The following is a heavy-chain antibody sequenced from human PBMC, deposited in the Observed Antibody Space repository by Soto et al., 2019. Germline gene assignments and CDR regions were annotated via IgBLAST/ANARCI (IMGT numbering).Heavy chain of an antibody. Sequence: GESLKISCKGSGYNFASYWIGWVRQMPGKGLEWMGIIYAGDSETKYSPPFQGQVTMSADKSISTAYLPWSSLKASDTAMYYCATSLSVTGNFDYWGQGTLVTVSS. D-gene: IGHD6-19*01. J-gene: IGHJ4*02. V-gene: IGHV5-51*01. CDR3: ATSLSVTGNFDY. CDR2: IYAGDSET. CDR1: GYNFASYW.